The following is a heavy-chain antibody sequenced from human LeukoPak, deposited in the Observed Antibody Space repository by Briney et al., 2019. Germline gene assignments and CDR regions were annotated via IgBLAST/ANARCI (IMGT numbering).Heavy chain of an antibody. Sequence: GGSLRLSCTGSGFTFGDSAMSWVRQAPGKGLEWVGFIRSKVYGGTTEYAASVKGRFTISRDDSKSIAYLQMSGLKTEDTAVYYCTRLFCSSTSCSSQDYWGQGTLVTVSS. CDR2: IRSKVYGGTT. D-gene: IGHD2-2*01. J-gene: IGHJ4*02. CDR3: TRLFCSSTSCSSQDY. CDR1: GFTFGDSA. V-gene: IGHV3-49*04.